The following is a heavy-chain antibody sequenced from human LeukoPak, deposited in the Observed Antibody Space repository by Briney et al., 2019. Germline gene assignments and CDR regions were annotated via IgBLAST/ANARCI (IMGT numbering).Heavy chain of an antibody. CDR2: IIPIFGTA. V-gene: IGHV1-69*05. CDR3: ASSWGYYDSSGYYERYNWFDP. Sequence: SVKVSCKASGGTFSSYAISWVRQAPGQGLEWMGGIIPIFGTANYAQKFQGRVTITTDESTSTAYMELSSLRSEDTAVYYCASSWGYYDSSGYYERYNWFDPWGQGTLVTVSS. D-gene: IGHD3-22*01. J-gene: IGHJ5*02. CDR1: GGTFSSYA.